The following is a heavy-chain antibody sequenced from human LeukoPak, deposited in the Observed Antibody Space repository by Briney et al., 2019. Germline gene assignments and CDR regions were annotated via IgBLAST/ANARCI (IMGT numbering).Heavy chain of an antibody. J-gene: IGHJ4*02. Sequence: SETLSLTCAVSGGSISSSNWWSWVRQPPGKGLEWIGSIYHSGSTYYNPSLKSRVTISVDTSKNQFSLKLSSVTAADTAVYYCARAPTATTFHYWGQGTLVTVSS. V-gene: IGHV4-4*02. CDR3: ARAPTATTFHY. D-gene: IGHD4-17*01. CDR1: GGSISSSNW. CDR2: IYHSGST.